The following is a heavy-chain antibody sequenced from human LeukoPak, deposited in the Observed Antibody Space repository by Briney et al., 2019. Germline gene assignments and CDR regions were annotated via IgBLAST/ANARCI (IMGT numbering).Heavy chain of an antibody. CDR3: ARGVSRPASY. Sequence: SETLSLTCAVYGGSFSGYYWSWIRQPPGKGLEWIGEINHSGSTNYNPSLKSRVTISVDTSKNQFSLKLSSVTAADTAVYYCARGVSRPASYWGQGTLVTVSS. CDR1: GGSFSGYY. CDR2: INHSGST. V-gene: IGHV4-34*01. J-gene: IGHJ4*02. D-gene: IGHD4-23*01.